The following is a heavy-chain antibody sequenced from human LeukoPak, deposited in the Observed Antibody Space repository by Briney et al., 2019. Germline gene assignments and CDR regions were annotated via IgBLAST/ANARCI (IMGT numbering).Heavy chain of an antibody. V-gene: IGHV3-23*01. Sequence: LPGGSLRLSCAASGFTFSSYAMSWVRQAPGKGLEWVSAISGSGGSTYYADSVKGRFTISRDNSKNTLYLQMNSLRAEDTAVYYCAKDRSGWGVVVITPGYWGQGTLVTVSS. CDR2: ISGSGGST. CDR3: AKDRSGWGVVVITPGY. D-gene: IGHD3-22*01. CDR1: GFTFSSYA. J-gene: IGHJ4*02.